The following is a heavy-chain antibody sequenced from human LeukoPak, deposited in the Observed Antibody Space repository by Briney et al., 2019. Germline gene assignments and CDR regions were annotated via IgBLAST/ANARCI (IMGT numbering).Heavy chain of an antibody. CDR1: GYTFTSYG. V-gene: IGHV1-18*01. CDR3: ARVKTMIIVVSLFDY. CDR2: ISAYNGNT. D-gene: IGHD3-22*01. J-gene: IGHJ4*02. Sequence: ASVKVSCKASGYTFTSYGISWVRQAPGQGLEWMGWISAYNGNTNYAQKLQGRVTMTTDTSTSTAYMELRSLRSDDTAVYYCARVKTMIIVVSLFDYWGQGTPVTVSS.